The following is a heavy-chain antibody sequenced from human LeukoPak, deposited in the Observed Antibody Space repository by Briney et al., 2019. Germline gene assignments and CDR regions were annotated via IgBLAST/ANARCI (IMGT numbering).Heavy chain of an antibody. CDR2: ISGSGGNT. CDR3: AKAPTPIVVPAALYFDY. Sequence: GGSLRLSCAASGFTFSSYVTSWVRQAPGKGLEWVSAISGSGGNTYYADSVKGRFTISRDNSKNTLYLQMNSLRAEDTAVYYCAKAPTPIVVPAALYFDYWGQGTLVTVSS. J-gene: IGHJ4*02. V-gene: IGHV3-23*01. CDR1: GFTFSSYV. D-gene: IGHD2-2*01.